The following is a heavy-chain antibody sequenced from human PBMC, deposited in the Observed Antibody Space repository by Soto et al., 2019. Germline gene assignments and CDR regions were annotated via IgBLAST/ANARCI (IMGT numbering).Heavy chain of an antibody. D-gene: IGHD3-3*01. J-gene: IGHJ6*02. Sequence: SETLSLTCTVSGGSISSYYWSWIRQPPGKGLEWIGYIYYSGSTNYNPSLKSRVTISVDTSKNQFSLKLSSVTAADTAVYYCASGVQIYYYGMDVWGQGTTVPVSS. CDR2: IYYSGST. V-gene: IGHV4-59*01. CDR1: GGSISSYY. CDR3: ASGVQIYYYGMDV.